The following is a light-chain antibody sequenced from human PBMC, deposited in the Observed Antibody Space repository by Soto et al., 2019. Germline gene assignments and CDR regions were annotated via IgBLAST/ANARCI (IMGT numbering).Light chain of an antibody. J-gene: IGKJ1*01. CDR1: QGISSW. CDR3: LQANSFPRT. V-gene: IGKV1-12*01. CDR2: AAS. Sequence: DIQMAQSPSSVSASVGDRVTITCRASQGISSWLAWYQQTQGKAPRLLIHAASSLQSGVPSRFRGSGSGTDFTLTISRLQPEDFETYYCLQANSFPRTFGQGTKVDIK.